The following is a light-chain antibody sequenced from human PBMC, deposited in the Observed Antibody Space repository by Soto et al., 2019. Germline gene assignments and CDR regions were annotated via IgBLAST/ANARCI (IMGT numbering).Light chain of an antibody. Sequence: EIVMTQSPATLSVSPGERATLSCRASQSVSSNLAWYQQKPGQAPRLLIYAASTRATGIPVRFSGSGSGTDFTLTISRLEAEDFAVYFCQQYGSSPYTFGQGTKVDIK. CDR1: QSVSSN. CDR3: QQYGSSPYT. J-gene: IGKJ2*01. CDR2: AAS. V-gene: IGKV3D-15*01.